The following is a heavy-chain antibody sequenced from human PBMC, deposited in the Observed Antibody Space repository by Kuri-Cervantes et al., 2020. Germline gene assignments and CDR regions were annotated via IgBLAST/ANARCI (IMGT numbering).Heavy chain of an antibody. CDR2: ISGSGGST. CDR3: ARAPYYYDSGYYYMDV. V-gene: IGHV3-23*01. J-gene: IGHJ6*03. Sequence: GGSLRLSCAASGFTFSSYAMSWVRQAPGKGLEWVSAISGSGGSTYYADSVKGRFTISRDNSKNTLYLQMNSLRSDDTAVYYCARAPYYYDSGYYYMDVWGKGTTVTVSS. D-gene: IGHD3-22*01. CDR1: GFTFSSYA.